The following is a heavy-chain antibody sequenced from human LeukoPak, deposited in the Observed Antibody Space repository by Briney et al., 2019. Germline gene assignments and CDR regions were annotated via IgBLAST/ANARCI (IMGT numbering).Heavy chain of an antibody. Sequence: GRSLRLSCAASGFTFSSYAMHWVRQAPGKGLEWVAVISYDGSNKYYADSVKGRFTISRDNSKNTLYLQMNSLRAEDTAVYYCARERRGSFDYWGQGTLVTISS. J-gene: IGHJ4*02. CDR1: GFTFSSYA. CDR2: ISYDGSNK. D-gene: IGHD3-10*01. V-gene: IGHV3-30*04. CDR3: ARERRGSFDY.